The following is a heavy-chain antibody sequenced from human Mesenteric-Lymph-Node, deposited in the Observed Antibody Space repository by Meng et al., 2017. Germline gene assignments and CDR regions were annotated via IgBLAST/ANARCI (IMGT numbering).Heavy chain of an antibody. D-gene: IGHD1-7*01. CDR2: IDAGNGHT. J-gene: IGHJ4*02. CDR1: GYSFLSYS. CDR3: ARDEPGYNSNYYIQKTHYFDF. V-gene: IGHV1-3*01. Sequence: ASVKVSCKASGYSFLSYSIHWVRQAPGQRLEWMGWIDAGNGHTKHSQMFQGRVTITRDTSATTVYMELSSLRSEDTAVYYCARDEPGYNSNYYIQKTHYFDFWGQGTLVTVSS.